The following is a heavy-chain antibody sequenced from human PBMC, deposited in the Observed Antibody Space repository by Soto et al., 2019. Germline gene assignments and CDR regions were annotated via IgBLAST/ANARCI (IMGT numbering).Heavy chain of an antibody. D-gene: IGHD7-27*01. CDR1: GFSFSISP. J-gene: IGHJ4*02. V-gene: IGHV3-30-3*01. CDR2: ISYDGTNK. CDR3: ARDPKTSGGQHWAFNYFDS. Sequence: LSCAASGFSFSISPMHWVRQAPGKGPEWVALISYDGTNKFYADSVKGRFTISRDNSKSTLYLQVDSLRPEDAAVYYCARDPKTSGGQHWAFNYFDSWGQGTLVTVSS.